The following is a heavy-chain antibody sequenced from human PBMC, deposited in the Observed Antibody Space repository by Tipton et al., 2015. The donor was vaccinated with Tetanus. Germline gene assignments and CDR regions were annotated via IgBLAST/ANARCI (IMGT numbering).Heavy chain of an antibody. Sequence: QLVQSGAEMKKPGSSVKVSCKASGGTFSNYALSWVRQAPGQGLEWVGGITPIFGTTNSAPKFQVRVTITADESTNTAHMELSRLRPEATAVYCVARAPNRISRAYDFWGQGTQIPVSS. CDR1: GGTFSNYA. V-gene: IGHV1-69*01. J-gene: IGHJ4*02. CDR2: ITPIFGTT. CDR3: ARAPNRISRAYDF. D-gene: IGHD1-14*01.